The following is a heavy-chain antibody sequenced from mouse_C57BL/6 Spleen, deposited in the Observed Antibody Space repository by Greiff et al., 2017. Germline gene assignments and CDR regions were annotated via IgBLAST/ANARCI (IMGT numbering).Heavy chain of an antibody. D-gene: IGHD1-1*01. CDR2: IHPNSGST. J-gene: IGHJ4*01. V-gene: IGHV1-64*01. Sequence: QVQLQQPGAELVKPGASVKLSCKASGYTFTSYWMHWVKQRPGQGPEWIGMIHPNSGSTNYNEKFKSKATLTVDKSSSTAYMQLSSLTSEDSAVYYCARGFITTVDAMDYWGQGTSVTVSS. CDR1: GYTFTSYW. CDR3: ARGFITTVDAMDY.